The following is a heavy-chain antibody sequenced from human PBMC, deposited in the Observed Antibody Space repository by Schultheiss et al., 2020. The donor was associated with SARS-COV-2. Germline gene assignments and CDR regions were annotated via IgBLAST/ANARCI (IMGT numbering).Heavy chain of an antibody. V-gene: IGHV3-30*02. J-gene: IGHJ6*02. D-gene: IGHD4-17*01. CDR3: AKDRDYGDYYYYGMDV. CDR1: GFTFSSYA. Sequence: GGSLRLSCVASGFTFSSYAMHWVRQAPGKGLEWVAVIWYDGSNKYYADSVKGRFTISRDNSKNTLYLQMNSLRAEDTAVYYCAKDRDYGDYYYYGMDVWGQGTTVTVSS. CDR2: IWYDGSNK.